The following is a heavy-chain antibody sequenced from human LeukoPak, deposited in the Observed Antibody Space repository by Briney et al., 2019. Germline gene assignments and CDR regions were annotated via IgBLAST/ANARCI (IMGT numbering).Heavy chain of an antibody. CDR2: IYPGDSDT. V-gene: IGHV5-51*01. Sequence: GESLKISCKGSGYSFTSYWIGWVRQMPGKGLEWMGIIYPGDSDTRYSPSFQGQVTISADKSISTAYLQWSSLKASDTAMYYCATPASYDSSGYYLGGMDVWGQGTTVTVSS. CDR1: GYSFTSYW. D-gene: IGHD3-22*01. CDR3: ATPASYDSSGYYLGGMDV. J-gene: IGHJ6*02.